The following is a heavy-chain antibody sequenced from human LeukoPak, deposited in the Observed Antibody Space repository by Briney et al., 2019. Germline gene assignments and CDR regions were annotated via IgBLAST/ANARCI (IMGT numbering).Heavy chain of an antibody. J-gene: IGHJ4*02. CDR3: ARSGDGYTYRDY. CDR1: GGSFSGYY. V-gene: IGHV4-34*01. Sequence: PSETLSLTCAVYGGSFSGYYWSWIRQPPGKGLEWIGEINHSGSTNYNPSLKSRVTISVDTSKNQFSLKLSSVTAADTAVYYCARSGDGYTYRDYWGQGTLVTVSS. CDR2: INHSGST. D-gene: IGHD5-24*01.